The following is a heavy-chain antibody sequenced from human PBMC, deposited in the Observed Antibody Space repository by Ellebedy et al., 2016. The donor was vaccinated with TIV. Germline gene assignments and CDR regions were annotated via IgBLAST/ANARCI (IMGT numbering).Heavy chain of an antibody. CDR1: GFIFSSYG. V-gene: IGHV3-30*03. J-gene: IGHJ4*02. CDR3: ARGAHDYGGNTRRPSYYFDY. CDR2: ISYDGSNK. D-gene: IGHD4-23*01. Sequence: GESLKISCAASGFIFSSYGMHWVRQAPGKGLEWVAVISYDGSNKYYADSVKGRFTISRDNSKNTLYLQMNSLRAEDTAVYYCARGAHDYGGNTRRPSYYFDYWGQGTLVTVSS.